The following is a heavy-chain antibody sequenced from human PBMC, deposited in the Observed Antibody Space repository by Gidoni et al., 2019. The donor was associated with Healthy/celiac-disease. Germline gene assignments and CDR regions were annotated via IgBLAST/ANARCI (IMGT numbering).Heavy chain of an antibody. CDR2: ISGSGGST. V-gene: IGHV3-23*04. CDR3: AIFVVWQQLVSGWYFDL. D-gene: IGHD6-13*01. J-gene: IGHJ2*01. Sequence: EVQLVESGGGLVQPGGSLRLSCAASGCTVSSDAMSWVRQAPGKGLAWVSAISGSGGSTFYAASVKGRFTISRDTSKNTLYLQMHSLRAEDTAVYYCAIFVVWQQLVSGWYFDLWGRGTLVPVSS. CDR1: GCTVSSDA.